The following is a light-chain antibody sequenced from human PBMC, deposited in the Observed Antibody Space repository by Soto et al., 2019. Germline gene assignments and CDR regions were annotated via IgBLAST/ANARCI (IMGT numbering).Light chain of an antibody. CDR1: QSVSSSF. V-gene: IGKV3-20*01. CDR3: QQYYNWPPIT. Sequence: IVLTQSPGTMSLSPGERTPLSCRASQSVSSSFLGWYQQKPGQAPRLLIYGASNRATGIPDRFSGSGSGTEFTLTISSLQSEDFAVCYCQQYYNWPPITFGQGTRLEIK. J-gene: IGKJ5*01. CDR2: GAS.